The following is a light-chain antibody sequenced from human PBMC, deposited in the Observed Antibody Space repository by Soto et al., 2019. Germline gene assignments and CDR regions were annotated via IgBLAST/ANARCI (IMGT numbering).Light chain of an antibody. CDR1: SSDVGNYNR. V-gene: IGLV2-18*02. J-gene: IGLJ1*01. CDR3: NSYTTSSTYV. Sequence: VLTQPPSVSGSPGQSVTISCTGTSSDVGNYNRVSWYQQPPGTAPKLMIYEVNNRPSGVPDRFSGSKSGNTASLTISGLQAEDEADYYCNSYTTSSTYVFGTGTKVTVL. CDR2: EVN.